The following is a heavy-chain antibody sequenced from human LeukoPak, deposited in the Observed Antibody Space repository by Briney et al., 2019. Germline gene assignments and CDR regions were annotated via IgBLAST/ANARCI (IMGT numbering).Heavy chain of an antibody. CDR2: INPSGGST. J-gene: IGHJ4*02. CDR3: ARVSGSYEY. D-gene: IGHD1-26*01. V-gene: IGHV1-46*01. Sequence: ASVKVSCQASGYTFTTYYIHWGRQAPGQGLEWLGRINPSGGSTSYAQKFQGRITMTRDTSTSTVYMELSSLRSEDTAVYYCARVSGSYEYWGQGTLVTVSS. CDR1: GYTFTTYY.